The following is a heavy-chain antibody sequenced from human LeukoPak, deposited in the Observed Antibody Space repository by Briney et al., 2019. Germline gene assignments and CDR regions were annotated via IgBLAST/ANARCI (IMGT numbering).Heavy chain of an antibody. CDR3: ARDQYYYDSSGYYVNWFDP. D-gene: IGHD3-22*01. J-gene: IGHJ5*02. V-gene: IGHV1-46*01. CDR1: GYTFTSYY. Sequence: GASVKVSCKASGYTFTSYYMHWVRQAPGQGLEWMGIINPSGGSTSYAQKFQGRVTMTTDTSTSTAYMELRSLRSDDTAMYYCARDQYYYDSSGYYVNWFDPWGQGTLVTVSS. CDR2: INPSGGST.